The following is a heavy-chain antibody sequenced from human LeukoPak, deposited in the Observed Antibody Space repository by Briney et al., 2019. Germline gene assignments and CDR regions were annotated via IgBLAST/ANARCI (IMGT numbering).Heavy chain of an antibody. J-gene: IGHJ6*03. D-gene: IGHD5-18*01. Sequence: GESLKISCKSSGYSFTSYWIGWVRQMPGKGLEWMGIIYPGDSDTSYSPSFQGQVTISADKSISTAYLQWSSLKASDTAMYYCARQGSYGFGYYYYYMDVWGKGTTVTVSS. CDR3: ARQGSYGFGYYYYYMDV. V-gene: IGHV5-51*01. CDR1: GYSFTSYW. CDR2: IYPGDSDT.